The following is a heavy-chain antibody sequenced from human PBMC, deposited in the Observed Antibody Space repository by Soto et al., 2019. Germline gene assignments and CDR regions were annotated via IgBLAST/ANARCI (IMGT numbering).Heavy chain of an antibody. V-gene: IGHV3-30*04. J-gene: IGHJ4*01. Sequence: PVGSLRLSCAASGFTFSSYAMHWVRQAPGKGLEWVAVISYDGSNKYYADSVKGRFTISRDNSKNTLYLQMNSLRAEDTAVYYCGRDGNTMGLDYWGQGTLVTVSS. D-gene: IGHD3-10*01. CDR1: GFTFSSYA. CDR2: ISYDGSNK. CDR3: GRDGNTMGLDY.